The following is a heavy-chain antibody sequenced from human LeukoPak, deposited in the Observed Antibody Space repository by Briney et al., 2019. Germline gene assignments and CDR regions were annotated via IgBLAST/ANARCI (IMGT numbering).Heavy chain of an antibody. J-gene: IGHJ5*02. V-gene: IGHV4-31*03. CDR3: ARDMTDWWFDP. CDR2: IYYSGST. CDR1: GGSISSGGYY. Sequence: SETLSLTCTVSGGSISSGGYYWSWIRQHPGKGLEWIGYIYYSGSTHYNPSLKSRVTISVDTSKNQFSLKLSSVTAADTTVYYCARDMTDWWFDPWGQGTLVTVSS. D-gene: IGHD3-9*01.